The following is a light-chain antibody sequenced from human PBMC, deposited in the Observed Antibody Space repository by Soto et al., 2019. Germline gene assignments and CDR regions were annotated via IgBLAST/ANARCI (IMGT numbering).Light chain of an antibody. J-gene: IGKJ3*01. CDR1: QSVSSSY. CDR2: GAS. CDR3: QEYCSSPRIFT. Sequence: EIVLTQSPGTLSLSPGERATLSCRASQSVSSSYLAWYQQKPGQAPRLLIYGASSRATGIPDRFSGSGSGTDLHLTISRLEPEDFAVDYCQEYCSSPRIFTFGPGTKVDIK. V-gene: IGKV3-20*01.